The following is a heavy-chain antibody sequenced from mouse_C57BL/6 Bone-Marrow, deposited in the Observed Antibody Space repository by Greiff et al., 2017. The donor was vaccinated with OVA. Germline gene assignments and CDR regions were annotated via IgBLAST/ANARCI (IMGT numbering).Heavy chain of an antibody. Sequence: EVQLQQSGGDLVKPGGSLKLSCAASGFTFSSYGMSWVRQTPDKRLEWVATISSGGSYTYYPDSVKGRFTISRDNAKNTLYLQMSSLKSEDTARYYCARGYYYGSSPPWFAYWGQGTLVTVSA. CDR1: GFTFSSYG. J-gene: IGHJ3*01. V-gene: IGHV5-6*01. CDR3: ARGYYYGSSPPWFAY. D-gene: IGHD1-1*01. CDR2: ISSGGSYT.